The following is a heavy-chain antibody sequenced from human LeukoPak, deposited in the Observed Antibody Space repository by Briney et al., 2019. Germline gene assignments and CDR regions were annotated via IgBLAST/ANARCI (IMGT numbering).Heavy chain of an antibody. V-gene: IGHV4-59*01. J-gene: IGHJ4*02. CDR1: GGSISSYY. CDR3: ARENGGGDFDY. Sequence: PSETLSLTCTVSGGSISSYYWSWIRQPPGKGLEWIGYIYYSGSTNYNPSLKSRVTISLDTSKNQFSLKLTSVTAADTAVYYCARENGGGDFDYWGQGTLVTVSS. CDR2: IYYSGST. D-gene: IGHD2-21*01.